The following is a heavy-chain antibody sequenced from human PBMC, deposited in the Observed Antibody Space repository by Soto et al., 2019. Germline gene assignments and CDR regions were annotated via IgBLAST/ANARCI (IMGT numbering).Heavy chain of an antibody. J-gene: IGHJ4*02. V-gene: IGHV1-18*01. D-gene: IGHD3-3*01. CDR2: ISAYNGNT. CDR1: GYTFTKYV. CDR3: ARDSLKYYDFWSGYYTPFDY. Sequence: GASVTVSCTASGYTFTKYVMHWVRQAPGQRLEWMGWISAYNGNTNYAQKLQGRVTMTTDTSTSTAYMELRSLRSDDTAVYYCARDSLKYYDFWSGYYTPFDYWGQGTRVTVSS.